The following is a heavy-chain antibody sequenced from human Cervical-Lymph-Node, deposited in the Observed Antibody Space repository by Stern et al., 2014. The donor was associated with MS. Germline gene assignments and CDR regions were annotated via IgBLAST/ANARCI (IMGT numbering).Heavy chain of an antibody. CDR2: NSPGDPDT. V-gene: IGHV5-51*01. J-gene: IGHJ4*02. D-gene: IGHD2-21*01. CDR3: ARHCGFRPGCIDY. Sequence: EVQLVESGAEVKKPGESLKISCKGSGYSFTSYWIGWVRQMPGKGLEWMGINSPGDPDTRYRPSFQGQVTISADKSTSTAYLQWSSLKASDTAMYYCARHCGFRPGCIDYWGQGTLVTVSS. CDR1: GYSFTSYW.